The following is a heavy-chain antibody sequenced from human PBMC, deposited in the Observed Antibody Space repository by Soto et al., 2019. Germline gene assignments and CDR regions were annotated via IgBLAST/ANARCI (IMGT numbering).Heavy chain of an antibody. CDR3: AKDRSSGWAFDY. D-gene: IGHD6-19*01. Sequence: PGGSLRLSCAASGFTFSSYAMSWVRQAPGKGLEWVSAISGSGGSTYYADSVKGRFTISRDNSKNTLCLQMNSLRAEDTAVYYCAKDRSSGWAFDYWGQGTLVTVSS. J-gene: IGHJ4*02. CDR1: GFTFSSYA. V-gene: IGHV3-23*01. CDR2: ISGSGGST.